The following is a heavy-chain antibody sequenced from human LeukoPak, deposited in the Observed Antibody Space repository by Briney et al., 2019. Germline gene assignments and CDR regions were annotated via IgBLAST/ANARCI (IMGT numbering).Heavy chain of an antibody. V-gene: IGHV3-7*01. CDR3: ARVLVVVTGNYMDV. CDR1: GFTFSSYW. J-gene: IGHJ6*03. D-gene: IGHD2-21*02. CDR2: IKQDGSEK. Sequence: GGSLRLSRAASGFTFSSYWMSWVRQAPGKGLEWVANIKQDGSEKYYVDSVKGRFTISRDSAKNSLYLQMNSLRAEDTAVYYCARVLVVVTGNYMDVWGKGTTVTISS.